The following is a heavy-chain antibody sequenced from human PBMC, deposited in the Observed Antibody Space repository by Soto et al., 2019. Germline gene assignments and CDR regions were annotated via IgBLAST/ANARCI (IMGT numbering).Heavy chain of an antibody. CDR3: ASTLEGYTRWLGNFDY. CDR1: GFTFSSYS. D-gene: IGHD2-15*01. J-gene: IGHJ4*02. Sequence: GGSLRLSCAASGFTFSSYSMNWVRQAPGKGLEWVSYISSSSSTIYYADSVKGRFTISRDNAKNSLYLQMNSLRAEDTAVYYCASTLEGYTRWLGNFDYWGQGTLVTVSS. V-gene: IGHV3-48*01. CDR2: ISSSSSTI.